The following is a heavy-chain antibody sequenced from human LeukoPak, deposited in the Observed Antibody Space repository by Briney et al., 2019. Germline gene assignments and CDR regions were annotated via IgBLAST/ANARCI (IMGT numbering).Heavy chain of an antibody. CDR1: GFTFRTYA. CDR3: ASSVGATIDY. CDR2: IYSGGST. V-gene: IGHV3-53*01. D-gene: IGHD1-26*01. J-gene: IGHJ4*02. Sequence: PGGSLRLSCVASGFTFRTYAMSWVRQAPGKGLEWVSVIYSGGSTYYADSVKGRFTISRDNSKNTLYLQMNSLRAEDTAVYYCASSVGATIDYWGQGTLVTVSS.